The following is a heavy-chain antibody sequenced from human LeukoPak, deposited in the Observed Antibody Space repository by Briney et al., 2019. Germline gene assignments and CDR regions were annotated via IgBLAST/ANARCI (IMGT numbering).Heavy chain of an antibody. CDR2: IKQDGSEK. V-gene: IGHV3-7*04. CDR3: ARGGSYWDYYFDY. CDR1: GFTLTTYW. J-gene: IGHJ4*02. Sequence: GGSLRLSCAPSGFTLTTYWMSWVGQAPGKGLEWVANIKQDGSEKYYVDSVKGRFTISRDNAKNSLYLQMNSLRAEDTAVYYCARGGSYWDYYFDYWGQGTLVTVSS. D-gene: IGHD1-26*01.